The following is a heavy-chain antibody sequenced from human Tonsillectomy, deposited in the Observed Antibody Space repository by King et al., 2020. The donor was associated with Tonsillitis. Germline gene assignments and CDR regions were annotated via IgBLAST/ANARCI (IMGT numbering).Heavy chain of an antibody. D-gene: IGHD5-12*01. CDR2: IKSKTDGGTT. J-gene: IGHJ4*02. CDR1: GLTFSNAW. CDR3: ATADSGYDRFDY. Sequence: VQLVESGGGLVKPGGSLRLSCIASGLTFSNAWMSWVRQAPGKGLEWVGLIKSKTDGGTTDYGAPVKGRFTISRDDSKNTLYLQMNSLKTEDRAVYYCATADSGYDRFDYWGQGTLVTVSS. V-gene: IGHV3-15*01.